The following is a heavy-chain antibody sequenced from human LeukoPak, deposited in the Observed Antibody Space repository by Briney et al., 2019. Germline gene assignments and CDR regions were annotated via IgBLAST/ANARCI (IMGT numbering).Heavy chain of an antibody. CDR3: AKGAYYYDSSGYLDSEYFQH. V-gene: IGHV3-30*18. CDR2: ISYDGSNK. D-gene: IGHD3-22*01. J-gene: IGHJ1*01. Sequence: GGSLRLSCAASGFTFSSYSMNWVRQAPGKGLEWVAVISYDGSNKYYADSVKGRFTISRDNSKNTLYLQMNSLRAEDTAVYYCAKGAYYYDSSGYLDSEYFQHWGQGTLVTVSS. CDR1: GFTFSSYS.